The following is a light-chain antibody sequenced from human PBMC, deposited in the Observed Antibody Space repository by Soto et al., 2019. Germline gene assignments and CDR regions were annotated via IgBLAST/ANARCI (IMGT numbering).Light chain of an antibody. CDR3: QHYGTSPAWT. V-gene: IGKV3-20*01. CDR1: QSVSSSY. J-gene: IGKJ1*01. CDR2: GAF. Sequence: EIVLTQSPGTLSLSPVERANLSCRSSQSVSSSYLAWYQQKPGQAPRLLIYGAFSRASGIPDRFSGRGSGTDFTLTIRRLEPEDFAVYYCQHYGTSPAWTCGQGTKVDIK.